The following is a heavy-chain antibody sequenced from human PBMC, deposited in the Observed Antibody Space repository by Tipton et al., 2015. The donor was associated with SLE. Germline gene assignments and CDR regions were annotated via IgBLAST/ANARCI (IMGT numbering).Heavy chain of an antibody. Sequence: LRLSCTVSGGSISSYYWSWIRQPPGKGLEWIGYIYYSGSTYYNPSLKSRVTISVDTSKNQFSLKLSSVTAADTAVYYCAGAHYDSSGYLAFDIWGQGTMVTVSS. CDR2: IYYSGST. D-gene: IGHD3-22*01. V-gene: IGHV4-59*01. CDR3: AGAHYDSSGYLAFDI. J-gene: IGHJ3*02. CDR1: GGSISSYY.